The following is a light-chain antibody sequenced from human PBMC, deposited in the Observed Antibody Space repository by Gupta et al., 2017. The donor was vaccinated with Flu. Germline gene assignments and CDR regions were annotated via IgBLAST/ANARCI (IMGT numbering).Light chain of an antibody. CDR3: QQYNSYIGT. Sequence: GDRVTITCRARQSITGWLAWYQQKPGKAPKLLIYKTSNLEGGVPSRFSGSGSGTEFTLTISSLQPDDLATYYCQQYNSYIGTFGQGTKVEIK. J-gene: IGKJ1*01. CDR1: QSITGW. V-gene: IGKV1-5*03. CDR2: KTS.